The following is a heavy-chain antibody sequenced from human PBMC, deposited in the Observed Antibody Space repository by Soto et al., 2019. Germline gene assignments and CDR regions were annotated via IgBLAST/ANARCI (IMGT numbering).Heavy chain of an antibody. J-gene: IGHJ4*02. CDR2: IYRTGST. D-gene: IGHD1-7*01. CDR3: ASRDPGTSVDY. Sequence: QVQLQESGPGLVKPSGTLSLTCAVSGGSFTSNNWWTWVRQPPGQGLEWIGEIYRTGSTNYNPSLKSRVTRSLDKSENQFSLKVTSLTAADTAVYYCASRDPGTSVDYWGQGTLVTVSS. CDR1: GGSFTSNNW. V-gene: IGHV4-4*02.